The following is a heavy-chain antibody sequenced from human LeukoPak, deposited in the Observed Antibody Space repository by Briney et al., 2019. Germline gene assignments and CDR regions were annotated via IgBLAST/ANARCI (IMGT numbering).Heavy chain of an antibody. Sequence: GGSLRLSCVASGLTFSSYSMNWVRQAPGKGLEGISYISSSSSTIYYADSVKGRFTISRDNAKNSLYLQMTSLRAEDTAVYYCASGKGHDFWSGYLSWFDPWGQGTLVTVSS. CDR1: GLTFSSYS. CDR3: ASGKGHDFWSGYLSWFDP. D-gene: IGHD3-3*01. CDR2: ISSSSSTI. V-gene: IGHV3-48*04. J-gene: IGHJ5*02.